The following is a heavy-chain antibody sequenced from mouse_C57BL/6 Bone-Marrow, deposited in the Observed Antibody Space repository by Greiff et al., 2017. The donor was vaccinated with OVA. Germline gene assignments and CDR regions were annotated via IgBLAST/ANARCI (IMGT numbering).Heavy chain of an antibody. D-gene: IGHD1-1*01. V-gene: IGHV1-55*01. CDR2: IYPGSGST. Sequence: QVQLQQPGAELVKPGASVKMSCKASGYTFTSYWITWVKQRPGQGLEWIGDIYPGSGSTNYNEKFKSKATLTVDTSSSTAYMQLSSLTSEDSAVYYCAGGPFITTVVARNWYFDVWGTGTTVTVSS. CDR3: AGGPFITTVVARNWYFDV. CDR1: GYTFTSYW. J-gene: IGHJ1*03.